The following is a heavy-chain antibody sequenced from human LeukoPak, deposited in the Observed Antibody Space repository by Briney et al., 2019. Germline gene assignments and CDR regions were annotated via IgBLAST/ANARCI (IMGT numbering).Heavy chain of an antibody. CDR2: ISYDGSSK. CDR3: ARGYSPFTGYRGDY. V-gene: IGHV3-30*04. D-gene: IGHD2-2*03. J-gene: IGHJ4*02. Sequence: PGGSLRLSCAASGFTFSTYAMHWVRQAPGKGLEWVAVISYDGSSKYYADSVKGRFTISRDNSKNTLYLQMNSLRAEDTAVYYCARGYSPFTGYRGDYWGQGTLVTVSS. CDR1: GFTFSTYA.